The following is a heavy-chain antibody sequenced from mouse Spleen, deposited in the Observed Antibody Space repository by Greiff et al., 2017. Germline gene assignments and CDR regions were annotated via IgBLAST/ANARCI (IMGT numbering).Heavy chain of an antibody. CDR1: GYTFTSYW. Sequence: QVQLQQPGAELVKPGASVKMSCKASGYTFTSYWITWVKQRPGQGLEWIGDIYPGSGSTNYNEKFKSKATLTVDKSSSTAYMQLSSLTSEDSAVYYCARGPDGYYLSWFAYWGQGTLVTVSA. CDR2: IYPGSGST. V-gene: IGHV1-55*01. J-gene: IGHJ3*01. CDR3: ARGPDGYYLSWFAY. D-gene: IGHD2-3*01.